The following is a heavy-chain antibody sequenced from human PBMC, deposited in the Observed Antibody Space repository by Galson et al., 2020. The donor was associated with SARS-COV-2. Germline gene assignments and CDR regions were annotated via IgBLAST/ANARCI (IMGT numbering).Heavy chain of an antibody. CDR1: GGSITSGGYY. V-gene: IGHV4-31*03. CDR3: ARTVTATLDYLDY. Sequence: SETLSLTCTVSGGSITSGGYYWTWIRQHPGKGLEWIGYIYYSGSTYYNPSLMSRITISVDTSKNQFSLKLSSVTAADTAVYYCARTVTATLDYLDYWGQGTLVTVSS. D-gene: IGHD2-15*01. J-gene: IGHJ4*02. CDR2: IYYSGST.